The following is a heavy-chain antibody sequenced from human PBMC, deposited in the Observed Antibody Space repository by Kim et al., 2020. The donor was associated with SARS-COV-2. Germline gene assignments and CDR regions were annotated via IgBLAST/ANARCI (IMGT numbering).Heavy chain of an antibody. V-gene: IGHV4-38-2*01. Sequence: SETLSLTCSVSGSPFGYASYWGGIRQSAGRGLEWIGSITHSGDTYYKTSVQSRITISVDTSKNQLSLKLSSVTAADTALYFCARQVVTGWFNFDMWGQGRRVTVSS. CDR1: GSPFGYASY. J-gene: IGHJ3*02. CDR3: ARQVVTGWFNFDM. CDR2: ITHSGDT. D-gene: IGHD6-19*01.